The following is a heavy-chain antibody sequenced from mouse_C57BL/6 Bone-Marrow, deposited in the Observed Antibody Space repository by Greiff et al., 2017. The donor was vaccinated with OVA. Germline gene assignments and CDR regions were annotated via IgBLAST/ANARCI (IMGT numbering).Heavy chain of an antibody. V-gene: IGHV14-4*01. CDR1: GFNIKDDY. Sequence: VQLQQSGAELVRPGASVKLSCTASGFNIKDDYMHWVKQRPEQGLEWIGWIDPENGDTEYASKCQGKATITADTSSNTAYLQLSSLTSEDTAVYYCTTLRQDYAMDYWGQGTSVTVSS. CDR2: IDPENGDT. D-gene: IGHD2-12*01. J-gene: IGHJ4*01. CDR3: TTLRQDYAMDY.